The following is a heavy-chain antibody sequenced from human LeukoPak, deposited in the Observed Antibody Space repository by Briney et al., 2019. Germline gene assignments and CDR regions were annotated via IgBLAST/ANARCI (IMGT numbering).Heavy chain of an antibody. J-gene: IGHJ3*02. Sequence: PGGSLRLSCAASGFAFSGYEMNWVRQAPGKGLEWVSYISSSGSTIYDADSVKGRFTISRDNAKNSLYLQMNSLRAEDTAIYYCARDEIVSGAFDIWGRGTMVTVSS. CDR1: GFAFSGYE. CDR2: ISSSGSTI. D-gene: IGHD5/OR15-5a*01. V-gene: IGHV3-48*03. CDR3: ARDEIVSGAFDI.